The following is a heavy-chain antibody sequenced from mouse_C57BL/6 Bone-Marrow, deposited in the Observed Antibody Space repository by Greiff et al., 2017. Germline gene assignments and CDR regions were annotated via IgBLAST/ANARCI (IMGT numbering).Heavy chain of an antibody. CDR3: ARGLLLRFYAMDY. CDR1: GYTFTSYW. V-gene: IGHV1-64*01. J-gene: IGHJ4*01. CDR2: IHPNSGST. Sequence: QVQLQQPGAELVKPGASVKLSCKASGYTFTSYWMHWVKQRPGQGLEWIGMIHPNSGSTNYNEKFKSKDTLTVDKSSSTAYMQLSSLTSEDSAVYYCARGLLLRFYAMDYWGQGTSVTGSS. D-gene: IGHD1-1*01.